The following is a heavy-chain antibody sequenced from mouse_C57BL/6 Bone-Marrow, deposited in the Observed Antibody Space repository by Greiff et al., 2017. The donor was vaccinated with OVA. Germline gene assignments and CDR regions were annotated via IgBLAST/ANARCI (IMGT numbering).Heavy chain of an antibody. D-gene: IGHD2-4*01. J-gene: IGHJ2*01. CDR1: GYTFTDYY. CDR2: INPNNGGT. Sequence: VQLQQSGPELVKPGASVKISCKASGYTFTDYYMNWVKQSHGKSLEWIGDINPNNGGTSYNQKFKGKATLTVDKSSSTAYMELRSLTSEDSAVYYCARFGGLRPLFDYWGQGTTLTVSS. CDR3: ARFGGLRPLFDY. V-gene: IGHV1-26*01.